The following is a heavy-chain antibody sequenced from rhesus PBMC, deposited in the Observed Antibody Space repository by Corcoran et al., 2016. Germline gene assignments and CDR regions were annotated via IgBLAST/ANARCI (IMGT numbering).Heavy chain of an antibody. Sequence: QLQLQESGPGLVKPSATLSLTCAVSGGSISSNYWSWIRQPPGKGLEWIGRISGSGGSTDYNPSLKRPVTISTDTSKNQFSLKLSSVTAADTAVYYCARDYNFWTGYYTGDAFDFWGQRLRVTVSS. CDR1: GGSISSNY. CDR3: ARDYNFWTGYYTGDAFDF. V-gene: IGHV4-173*01. J-gene: IGHJ3*01. CDR2: ISGSGGST. D-gene: IGHD3-3*01.